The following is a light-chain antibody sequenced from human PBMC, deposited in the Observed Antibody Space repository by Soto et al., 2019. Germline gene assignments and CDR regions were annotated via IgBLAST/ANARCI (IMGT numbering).Light chain of an antibody. V-gene: IGKV1-5*01. CDR2: DAS. CDR3: QQYDSYSLTWT. Sequence: DIQMTQSPSTLSASVGDRVTITCRASQSISSWLAWYQHKEGQATMLLIYDASTLESGVPSRFSGSGSGTEFTLSISSLQPDDSATYYCQQYDSYSLTWTFGQGTKVDIK. CDR1: QSISSW. J-gene: IGKJ1*01.